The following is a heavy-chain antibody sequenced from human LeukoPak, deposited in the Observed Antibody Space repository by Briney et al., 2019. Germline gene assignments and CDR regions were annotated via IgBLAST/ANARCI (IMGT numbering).Heavy chain of an antibody. CDR3: ARDGSNWGHWFDP. CDR2: IYYSGST. D-gene: IGHD6-13*01. Sequence: SETLSLTCTVSGGSISSYYWSWIRQPPGKGLEWIGYIYYSGSTKYNPSLKSRVTISVDTSKNQFSLKLSSVTAADTAVYYCARDGSNWGHWFDPWGQGTLVTVSS. CDR1: GGSISSYY. V-gene: IGHV4-59*12. J-gene: IGHJ5*02.